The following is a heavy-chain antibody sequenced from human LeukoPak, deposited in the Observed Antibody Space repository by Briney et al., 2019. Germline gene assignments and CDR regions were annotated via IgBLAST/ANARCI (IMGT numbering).Heavy chain of an antibody. CDR3: ARAPVTSCRGAYCYPFDY. D-gene: IGHD2-21*01. J-gene: IGHJ4*02. Sequence: PGGSLRLSCAASGFTFDDYGMSWVRQAPGKGLEWVSGINWNGGSTGYADSVKGRFTISRDNAKNSLYLQMNSLRAEDAAIYYCARAPVTSCRGAYCYPFDYWGQGTRVTVSS. CDR1: GFTFDDYG. V-gene: IGHV3-20*04. CDR2: INWNGGST.